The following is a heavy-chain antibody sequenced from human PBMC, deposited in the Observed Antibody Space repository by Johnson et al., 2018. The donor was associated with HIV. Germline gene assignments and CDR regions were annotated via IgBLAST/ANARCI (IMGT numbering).Heavy chain of an antibody. V-gene: IGHV3-30-3*01. CDR2: ISYDGINK. CDR3: ARDPPYGGNPSAFDV. CDR1: GFTFSSSA. D-gene: IGHD4-23*01. Sequence: QMQLVESGGGVVQPGKSLRLSCAASGFTFSSSAMHWVRQAPGQGLQWVALISYDGINKYYADSVKGRFTISRDNSKDTLYLQMHSLSPEDTALYYCARDPPYGGNPSAFDVWGQGTMVTVSS. J-gene: IGHJ3*01.